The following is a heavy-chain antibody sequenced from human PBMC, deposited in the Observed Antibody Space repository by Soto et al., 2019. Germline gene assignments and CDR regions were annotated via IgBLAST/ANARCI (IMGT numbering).Heavy chain of an antibody. CDR3: AKVRTSLGFSHFYYGMDV. Sequence: EVQLLESGGGLVQPGESLRLSCVASGFTFTTYALAWVRQAPGKGLDWVSTITSTGGRAYYADSVEGRFTISRDSSENTLYLHMNNLRSEDTAVYYCAKVRTSLGFSHFYYGMDVWGQGISVIASS. J-gene: IGHJ6*02. CDR1: GFTFTTYA. CDR2: ITSTGGRA. D-gene: IGHD1-7*01. V-gene: IGHV3-23*01.